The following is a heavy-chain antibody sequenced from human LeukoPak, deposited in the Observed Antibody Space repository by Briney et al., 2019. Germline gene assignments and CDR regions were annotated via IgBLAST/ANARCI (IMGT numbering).Heavy chain of an antibody. CDR2: IKQDGTEQ. Sequence: PGGPLSLSCAASGFTFIHYWMSWLRQAPGTGLEWVANIKQDGTEQHYVDSVKGRFTISRDNAKNLLYLQMNSLRAEDTAMYYCTRDWVYDYCSGGPPGRMDYWGQGTLVTVSS. CDR3: TRDWVYDYCSGGPPGRMDY. CDR1: GFTFIHYW. V-gene: IGHV3-7*03. J-gene: IGHJ4*02. D-gene: IGHD3-10*01.